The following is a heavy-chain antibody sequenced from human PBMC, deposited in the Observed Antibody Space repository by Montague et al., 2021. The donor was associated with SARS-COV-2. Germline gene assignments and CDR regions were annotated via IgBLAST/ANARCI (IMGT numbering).Heavy chain of an antibody. CDR2: IGYRGAT. Sequence: SETLSLTCTVSGGSISSYYWSWIRQTPGKGLEWLWHIGYRGATNYSPSLSLRSTITVARSMNQNYLKLRPVYTADTAVDDCARDMEKYDILTVEALREGNWFDPWGQGTLVTVSS. V-gene: IGHV4-59*01. J-gene: IGHJ5*02. CDR1: GGSISSYY. CDR3: ARDMEKYDILTVEALREGNWFDP. D-gene: IGHD3-9*01.